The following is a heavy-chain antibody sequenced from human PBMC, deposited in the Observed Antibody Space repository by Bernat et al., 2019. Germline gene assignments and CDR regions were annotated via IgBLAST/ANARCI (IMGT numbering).Heavy chain of an antibody. CDR3: ATDLPVMGSGEFDY. Sequence: EVQLVESGGGLVKSGGSLRLSCVGTGFTFSDAWMGWVRLAPGKGLECVGRIKSRRDAETTVYAAPVKGRFIISRDDSRNMVFLQMNGLKSEDTAVYYCATDLPVMGSGEFDYWGRGTLVTVSS. CDR2: IKSRRDAETT. J-gene: IGHJ4*02. D-gene: IGHD7-27*01. V-gene: IGHV3-15*01. CDR1: GFTFSDAW.